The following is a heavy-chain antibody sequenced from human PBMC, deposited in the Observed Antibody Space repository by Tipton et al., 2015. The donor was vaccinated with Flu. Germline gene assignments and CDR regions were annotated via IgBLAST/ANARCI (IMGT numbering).Heavy chain of an antibody. CDR2: VNHSGST. J-gene: IGHJ5*02. D-gene: IGHD4-11*01. CDR1: GESFSGFD. V-gene: IGHV4-34*01. CDR3: ARRDYSNYVSDPKSWFDP. Sequence: TLSLTCAVYGESFSGFDWSWIRQPPGKGLEWIGEVNHSGSTNYNPSLKSRVTISVDTSKNQFSLKLSSVTAADTAVYYCARRDYSNYVSDPKSWFDPWGQGILVTVSS.